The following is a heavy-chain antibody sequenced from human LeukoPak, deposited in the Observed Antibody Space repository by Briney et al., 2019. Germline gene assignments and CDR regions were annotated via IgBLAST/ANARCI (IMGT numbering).Heavy chain of an antibody. Sequence: SETLSLTCTVSGDAIDSGDYYWGWIRQPPGGGLECIASIGYSGYTYYDPSFKSRVSLSVDTAKSQFSLKLTSVTAADTAVYYCARGRYCSADICSGGDAFDIWGQGTMVSVSS. J-gene: IGHJ3*02. D-gene: IGHD2-15*01. CDR3: ARGRYCSADICSGGDAFDI. V-gene: IGHV4-39*07. CDR1: GDAIDSGDYY. CDR2: IGYSGYT.